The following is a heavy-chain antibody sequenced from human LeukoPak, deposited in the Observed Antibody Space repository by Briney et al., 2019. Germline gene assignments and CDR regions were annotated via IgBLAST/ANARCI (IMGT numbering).Heavy chain of an antibody. D-gene: IGHD3-9*01. CDR1: GGSISSYY. Sequence: SETLSLTCTVSGGSISSYYWSWIRQPPGKGLEWIGYIYYSGSTNYNPSLKSRVTISVDTSKNQFSLKLSSVTAADTAVYYCARGYYDILTGQYYYYYYMDVWGKGTTVTVSS. J-gene: IGHJ6*03. V-gene: IGHV4-59*01. CDR3: ARGYYDILTGQYYYYYYMDV. CDR2: IYYSGST.